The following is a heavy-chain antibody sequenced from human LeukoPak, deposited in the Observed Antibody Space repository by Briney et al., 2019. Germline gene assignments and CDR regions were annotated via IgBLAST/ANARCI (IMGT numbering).Heavy chain of an antibody. Sequence: GGSLRLSCAASGFTFSSYSMNWVRQAPGKGLEWVSAISGSGGNTYYADSVKGRFTISRDNSKNTLYLQMNGLRAEDTARYYCAKVVYDFWSAIDYWGQGTLVTVSS. CDR2: ISGSGGNT. V-gene: IGHV3-23*01. CDR1: GFTFSSYS. J-gene: IGHJ4*02. D-gene: IGHD3-3*01. CDR3: AKVVYDFWSAIDY.